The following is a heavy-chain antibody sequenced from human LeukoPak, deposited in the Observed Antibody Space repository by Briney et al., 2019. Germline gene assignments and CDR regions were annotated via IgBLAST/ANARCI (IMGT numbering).Heavy chain of an antibody. CDR3: ARQPAMVRSGDY. Sequence: VESLKISCQASGYNFTSYWIGWVRQMPGKGLEWMAIIDPSDSESRYTPSLQGQVPISVDKSLTTAYLQWNSLKASDTAMYYCARQPAMVRSGDYWGQGTLVTVSS. CDR2: IDPSDSES. D-gene: IGHD5-18*01. J-gene: IGHJ4*02. CDR1: GYNFTSYW. V-gene: IGHV5-51*01.